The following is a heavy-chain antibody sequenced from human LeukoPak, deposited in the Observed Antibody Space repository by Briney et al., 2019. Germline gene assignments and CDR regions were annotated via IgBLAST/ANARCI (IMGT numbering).Heavy chain of an antibody. V-gene: IGHV3-7*03. CDR2: IKQDGSEK. CDR3: ARDGGPFDD. Sequence: PGGSLRLSCAAPGFTFRSYWMSWVRQAPGKGLEWVANIKQDGSEKYYVDSVKGRFTISRDNAKKSLYLQMKSLRAEDTAVYYCARDGGPFDDWGQGTLVTVS. J-gene: IGHJ4*02. CDR1: GFTFRSYW. D-gene: IGHD2-15*01.